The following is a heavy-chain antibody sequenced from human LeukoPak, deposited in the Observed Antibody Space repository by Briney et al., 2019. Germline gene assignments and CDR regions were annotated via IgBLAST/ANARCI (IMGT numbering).Heavy chain of an antibody. D-gene: IGHD6-19*01. CDR3: EKGGVAEVFFDY. J-gene: IGHJ4*02. V-gene: IGHV3-23*01. Sequence: PGGSLRLSCAASGFTFSSYAMSWVRQAPGKGLEWVSAISGSGGSTYYADSVKGRFTISRDNSKNTLYLQMNSLRAEDTAVYYCEKGGVAEVFFDYWGQGTLVTFSS. CDR2: ISGSGGST. CDR1: GFTFSSYA.